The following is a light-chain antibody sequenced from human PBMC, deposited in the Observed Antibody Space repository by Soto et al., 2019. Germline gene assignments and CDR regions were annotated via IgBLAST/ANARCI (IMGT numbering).Light chain of an antibody. Sequence: DIQLTQSPSFLSASVGDRVTITCRASQGISSYLAWYQEKPGKAHKLLIYAASILQSGVPSRFSGSGSGTEFTLTISSLQPEDFATYYCQQRHSFPLTFGGGTKVEI. CDR2: AAS. CDR1: QGISSY. J-gene: IGKJ4*01. CDR3: QQRHSFPLT. V-gene: IGKV1-9*01.